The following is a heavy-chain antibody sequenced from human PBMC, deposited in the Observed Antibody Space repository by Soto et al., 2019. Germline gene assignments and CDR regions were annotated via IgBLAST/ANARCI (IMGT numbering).Heavy chain of an antibody. Sequence: PSETLSLTCAVYGGSFSGYYWSWIRQPPGKRLEWIGEINHSGSTNYNPSLKSRVTISVDTSKNQFSLKLSSVTAADTAVYYCARGQVGYCSGGSCYWWFDPWGQGTLVTVST. CDR1: GGSFSGYY. CDR3: ARGQVGYCSGGSCYWWFDP. D-gene: IGHD2-15*01. J-gene: IGHJ5*02. V-gene: IGHV4-34*01. CDR2: INHSGST.